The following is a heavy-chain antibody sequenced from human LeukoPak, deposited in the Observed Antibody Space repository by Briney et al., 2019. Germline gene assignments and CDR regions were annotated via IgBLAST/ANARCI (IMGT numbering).Heavy chain of an antibody. CDR1: GGSISSSSYY. V-gene: IGHV4-39*01. Sequence: PSETLSLTCTVSGGSISSSSYYWGWIRQPPGKGLEWIGSIYYSGSTYYNPSLKSRVTISVDTSKNQFSLKLSSVTAAGTAVYYCARPHYGSGSLDYYYGMDVWGLGTTVTVSS. J-gene: IGHJ6*02. CDR3: ARPHYGSGSLDYYYGMDV. CDR2: IYYSGST. D-gene: IGHD3-10*01.